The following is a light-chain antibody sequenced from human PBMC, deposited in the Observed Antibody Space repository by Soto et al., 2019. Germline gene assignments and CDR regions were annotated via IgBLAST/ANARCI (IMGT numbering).Light chain of an antibody. CDR2: INSDGSH. V-gene: IGLV4-69*01. Sequence: QSVLSQSPSASASLGASVKLTCTLTPGHSTYAIAWYQQRPGQGPTFLMKINSDGSHTKGAGIPDRFSGSSSGAERYLTISNLRSEDEADYYCQAWDAGVVFGGGTKVTVL. CDR1: PGHSTYA. CDR3: QAWDAGVV. J-gene: IGLJ2*01.